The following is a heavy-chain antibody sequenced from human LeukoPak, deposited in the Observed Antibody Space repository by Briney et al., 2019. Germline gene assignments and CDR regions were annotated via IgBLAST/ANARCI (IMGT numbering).Heavy chain of an antibody. J-gene: IGHJ4*02. CDR2: IKDDGSDK. CDR1: GFTFSDSW. Sequence: GGSLRLSCGTSGFTFSDSWMSWFRRAPGQGREWVASIKDDGSDKYYLDSVRGRFTISRDNAEDSLYLQLDDLRAEDTAVFYCARHLLRGQNFDYWGQGTLVTVSS. V-gene: IGHV3-7*01. CDR3: ARHLLRGQNFDY.